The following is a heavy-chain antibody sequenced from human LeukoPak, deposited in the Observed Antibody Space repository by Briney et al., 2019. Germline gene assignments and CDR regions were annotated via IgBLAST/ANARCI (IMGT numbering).Heavy chain of an antibody. J-gene: IGHJ4*02. CDR2: IYHSGST. CDR3: ARIDSSGEQRIDY. Sequence: PSQTQSLTCTVSGGSISSGGYYWSWIRQPPGKGLEWIGYIYHSGSTYYNPSLKSRVTISVDRSKNQFSLKLSSVTAADTAVYYCARIDSSGEQRIDYWGQGTLVTVSS. D-gene: IGHD3-22*01. CDR1: GGSISSGGYY. V-gene: IGHV4-30-2*01.